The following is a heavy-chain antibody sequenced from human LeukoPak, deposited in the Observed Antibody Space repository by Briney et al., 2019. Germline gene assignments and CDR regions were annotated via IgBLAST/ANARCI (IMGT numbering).Heavy chain of an antibody. CDR3: ARRGYPTSPVGAFDI. V-gene: IGHV3-7*01. CDR2: IKQDGSEK. Sequence: GGSLRLSCAASGLTFSNYWMTWVRQAPGKGLEWVANIKQDGSEKYHADSVEGRFVISRDNAKNSLYLQMNSLRVYDTAVYYCARRGYPTSPVGAFDIWGQGTMVTVSS. CDR1: GLTFSNYW. D-gene: IGHD3-22*01. J-gene: IGHJ3*02.